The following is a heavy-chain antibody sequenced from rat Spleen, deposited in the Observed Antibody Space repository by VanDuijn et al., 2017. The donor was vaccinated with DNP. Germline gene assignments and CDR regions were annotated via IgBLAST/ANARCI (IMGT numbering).Heavy chain of an antibody. V-gene: IGHV2-16*01. Sequence: QVQLKESGPGLVQPSRTLSLTCTVSGFSLTSYGVSWVRQPPGKGLEWMGVMWTGGGTAFNSLLKSRLSIGRDTSKSQVFLKMNSLQTEDTATYYCARYSTSFVLDAWGQGASVTVSS. CDR3: ARYSTSFVLDA. CDR2: MWTGGGT. D-gene: IGHD1-2*01. J-gene: IGHJ4*01. CDR1: GFSLTSYG.